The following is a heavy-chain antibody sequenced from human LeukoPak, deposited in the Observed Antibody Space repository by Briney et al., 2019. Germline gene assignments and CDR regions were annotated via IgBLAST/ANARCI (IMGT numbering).Heavy chain of an antibody. Sequence: PGGSLRLSCAASGFTFSSYGMHWVRQAPGKGLEWVAFIRYDGSDKYYADSVKGRFTVSRDTSKNTLYLQMNSLRAEDTTVYYCAKASGQAGYCSSTSCHYTFDYWGQGTLVTVSS. CDR1: GFTFSSYG. CDR2: IRYDGSDK. J-gene: IGHJ4*02. V-gene: IGHV3-30*02. CDR3: AKASGQAGYCSSTSCHYTFDY. D-gene: IGHD2-2*01.